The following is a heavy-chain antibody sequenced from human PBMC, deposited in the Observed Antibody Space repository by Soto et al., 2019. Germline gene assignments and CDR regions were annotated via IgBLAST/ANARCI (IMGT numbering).Heavy chain of an antibody. CDR3: ARGFDYGDFDY. Sequence: SETLSLTCTVSGGSISSGDYYWSWIRQPPGKGLEWIGYIYYSGSTYYNPSLKSRVTISVDTSKNQFSLKLSSVTAADTAVYYCARGFDYGDFDYWGQGTLVTVSS. CDR1: GGSISSGDYY. D-gene: IGHD4-17*01. V-gene: IGHV4-30-4*01. CDR2: IYYSGST. J-gene: IGHJ4*02.